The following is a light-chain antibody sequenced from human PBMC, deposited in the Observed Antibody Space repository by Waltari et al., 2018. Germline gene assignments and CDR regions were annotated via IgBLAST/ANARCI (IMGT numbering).Light chain of an antibody. CDR3: FSYAGSRNWV. CDR1: NSDVGSYNL. V-gene: IGLV2-23*02. CDR2: EVT. J-gene: IGLJ3*02. Sequence: QSALTQAASVSGSPGQSITMSCTGTNSDVGSYNLVSWYQQNPGEAPKLMIFEVTKRPSGVSTRFSWSKSGNTASLTISGLHAEDEAHYYCFSYAGSRNWVFGGGTKLTVL.